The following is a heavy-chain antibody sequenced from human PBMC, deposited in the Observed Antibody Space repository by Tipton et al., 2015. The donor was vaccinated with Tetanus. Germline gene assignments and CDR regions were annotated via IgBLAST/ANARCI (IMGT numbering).Heavy chain of an antibody. V-gene: IGHV4-61*01. J-gene: IGHJ4*02. CDR1: GGSVSGSSHY. CDR2: IYHSGNT. Sequence: TLSLTCTVSGGSVSGSSHYWSWIRQPPGKQLEWVGYIYHSGNTNYSPSLKSRVTISFGTSKNQFSLNLESVTPADTAVYYCARANNDIPKKGPFDSWGQGTLVIVSS. CDR3: ARANNDIPKKGPFDS. D-gene: IGHD1-1*01.